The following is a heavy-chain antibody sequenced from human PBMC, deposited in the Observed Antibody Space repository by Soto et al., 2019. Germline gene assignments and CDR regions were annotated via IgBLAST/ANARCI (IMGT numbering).Heavy chain of an antibody. Sequence: VQLVQSGAGVKKPGASGKVSCKASGYTFTSYGISWVRQAPGQGLEGMGGIRANNGNTKYAQNFQGRVTMTTDTSTSTAYMELRSLRSDDTAVYYCARAYSPGLFDPWGQGTLVTVSS. CDR1: GYTFTSYG. CDR3: ARAYSPGLFDP. V-gene: IGHV1-18*01. J-gene: IGHJ5*02. CDR2: IRANNGNT. D-gene: IGHD2-15*01.